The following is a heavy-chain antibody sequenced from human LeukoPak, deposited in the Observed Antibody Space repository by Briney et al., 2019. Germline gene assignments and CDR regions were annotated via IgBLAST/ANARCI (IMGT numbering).Heavy chain of an antibody. CDR1: GFTLSSNW. CDR2: ISSSSSYI. D-gene: IGHD3-22*01. V-gene: IGHV3-21*01. Sequence: GGSLRLSCAASGFTLSSNWMTWVRQAPGKGLEWVSSISSSSSYIYYADSVKGRFTISRDNAKNSLYLQMNSLRAEDTAVYYCARGGAYYYDSSGYSLAIWGQGTMVTVSS. CDR3: ARGGAYYYDSSGYSLAI. J-gene: IGHJ3*02.